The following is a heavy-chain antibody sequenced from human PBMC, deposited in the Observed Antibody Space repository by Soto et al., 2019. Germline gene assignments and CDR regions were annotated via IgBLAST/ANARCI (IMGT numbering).Heavy chain of an antibody. J-gene: IGHJ6*02. CDR1: GYTFTSYG. V-gene: IGHV1-18*01. CDR2: ISAYNGNT. D-gene: IGHD3-22*01. CDR3: ARPHGSSGYYSYYGMDV. Sequence: ASVKVSCKASGYTFTSYGISWVRQAPGQGLEWMGWISAYNGNTNYAQKLQGRVTMTTDTSTSTAYMELRSLRSDDTDVYYCARPHGSSGYYSYYGMDVWGQGTTVTVSS.